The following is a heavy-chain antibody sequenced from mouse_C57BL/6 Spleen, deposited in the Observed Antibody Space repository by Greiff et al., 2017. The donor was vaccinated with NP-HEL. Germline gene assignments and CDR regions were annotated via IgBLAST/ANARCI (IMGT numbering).Heavy chain of an antibody. CDR2: IHPNSGST. CDR3: AAAGYYDPAWFAY. Sequence: QVQLQQPGAELVKPGASVKLSCKASGYTFTSYWMHWVKQRPGQGLEWIGMIHPNSGSTNYNEKFKSKATLTVDKSSSTAYMQLSSLTSEDSAVYYCAAAGYYDPAWFAYWGQGTLVTVSA. V-gene: IGHV1-64*01. J-gene: IGHJ3*01. CDR1: GYTFTSYW. D-gene: IGHD2-4*01.